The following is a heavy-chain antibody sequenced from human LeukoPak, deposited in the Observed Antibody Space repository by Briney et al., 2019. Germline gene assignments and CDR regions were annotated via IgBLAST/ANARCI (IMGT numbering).Heavy chain of an antibody. J-gene: IGHJ4*02. V-gene: IGHV3-21*01. CDR1: GFIFSTYS. D-gene: IGHD3-10*01. Sequence: PGGSLRLSCAASGFIFSTYSMNWVRQAPGKGLEWVPSISSSSSYIYYADSVKGRFTISRDNAKNSLYLQMNSLRAEDTAVYYCATDCIRAATKAIDYWGQGTLVTVSS. CDR2: ISSSSSYI. CDR3: ATDCIRAATKAIDY.